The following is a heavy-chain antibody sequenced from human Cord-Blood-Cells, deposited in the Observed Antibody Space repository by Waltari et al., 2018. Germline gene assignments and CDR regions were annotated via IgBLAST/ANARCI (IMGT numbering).Heavy chain of an antibody. Sequence: QVQLVQSGAEVKKTGASVKVSCKASGYTFTSYAMTWVRQAPGQRLEWMGGINAGKGNTKYSQKFQGRVTITRDTSASTAYMELSSLRSEDTAVYYCARSLAAAGTYYYGMDVWGQGTTVTVSS. D-gene: IGHD6-13*01. CDR1: GYTFTSYA. CDR3: ARSLAAAGTYYYGMDV. CDR2: INAGKGNT. V-gene: IGHV1-3*01. J-gene: IGHJ6*02.